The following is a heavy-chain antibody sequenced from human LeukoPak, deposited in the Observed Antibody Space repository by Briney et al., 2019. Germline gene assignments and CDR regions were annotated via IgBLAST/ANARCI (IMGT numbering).Heavy chain of an antibody. CDR1: GGTFSSYA. CDR2: IIPIFGTA. D-gene: IGHD3-10*01. V-gene: IGHV1-69*05. CDR3: ARVWFGESGYYYMDV. J-gene: IGHJ6*03. Sequence: SSVKVSCKPSGGTFSSYAISWVRQDPGQGLEWMGGIIPIFGTANYAQKFQGRVTITTDESTSTAYMELSSLRFEDTAAYYCARVWFGESGYYYMDVWGKGTTVTVSS.